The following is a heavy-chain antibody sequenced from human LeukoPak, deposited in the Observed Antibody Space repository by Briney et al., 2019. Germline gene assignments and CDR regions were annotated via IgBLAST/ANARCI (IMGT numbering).Heavy chain of an antibody. J-gene: IGHJ4*02. CDR2: IYPGDSDT. CDR3: ARWGPPLSSGWPNVGFFDY. Sequence: GASLKISCKGSGYSFTSYWIGWVRQMPGKGLEWMGIIYPGDSDTRYSPSFQGQVTISADKSISTAYLQWSSLKAPDTAMYYCARWGPPLSSGWPNVGFFDYWGQGTLVTVSS. CDR1: GYSFTSYW. D-gene: IGHD6-19*01. V-gene: IGHV5-51*01.